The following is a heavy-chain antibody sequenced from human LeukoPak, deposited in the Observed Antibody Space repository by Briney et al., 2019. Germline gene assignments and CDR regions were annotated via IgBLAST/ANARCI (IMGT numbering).Heavy chain of an antibody. D-gene: IGHD3-10*01. V-gene: IGHV3-11*04. CDR2: ISSSGSTI. Sequence: GGSLRLSCAASGFTFSDYYMSWIRQAPGKGLEWVSYISSSGSTIYYADSVKGRFTISRDNARNSLFLQMNSLRAEDTAVYYCARHENPVLLWFDWGQGTLVTVSS. CDR3: ARHENPVLLWFD. CDR1: GFTFSDYY. J-gene: IGHJ4*02.